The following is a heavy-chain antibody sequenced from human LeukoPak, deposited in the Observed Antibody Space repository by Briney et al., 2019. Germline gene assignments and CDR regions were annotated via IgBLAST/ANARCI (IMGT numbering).Heavy chain of an antibody. CDR1: GGSFSGYY. V-gene: IGHV4-34*01. J-gene: IGHJ5*02. CDR2: INHSGST. Sequence: SETLSLTCAVYGGSFSGYYWSWIRQPPGKGLGWIGEINHSGSTNYNPSLKSRVTISVDTSKNQFSLKLSSVTAADTAVYYCASSKYNWNWRYNWFDPWGQGTLVTVSS. D-gene: IGHD1-7*01. CDR3: ASSKYNWNWRYNWFDP.